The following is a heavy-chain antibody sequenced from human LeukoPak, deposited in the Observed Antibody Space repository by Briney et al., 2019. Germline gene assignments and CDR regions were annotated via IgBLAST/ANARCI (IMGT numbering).Heavy chain of an antibody. CDR2: ITSSSSYI. Sequence: GSLRLSCAASGFTFSSYSMNWVRPAPGKGLAWVSSITSSSSYIYYADSVKGRFTISRDNAKNSLYLQMNSLRAEDTAVYYCARFPGYGSSSKGEYYYGMDVWGKGTTVTVSS. CDR3: ARFPGYGSSSKGEYYYGMDV. D-gene: IGHD6-13*01. V-gene: IGHV3-21*01. J-gene: IGHJ6*04. CDR1: GFTFSSYS.